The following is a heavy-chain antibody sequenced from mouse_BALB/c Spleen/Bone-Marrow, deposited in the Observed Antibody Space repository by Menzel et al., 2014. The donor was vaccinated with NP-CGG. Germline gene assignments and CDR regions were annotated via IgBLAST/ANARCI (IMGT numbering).Heavy chain of an antibody. CDR1: GDSITSGY. Sequence: EVQLQQPGPSLVKPSQTLSLTCSVTGDSITSGYWNWIRKFPGNKLEYMGYISYSGSTYYNPSLKSRISITRDTSKNQYYLRLNSVTTEDTATYYCARGGGSSYNYAMDYWGQGTSVTVSS. D-gene: IGHD1-1*01. CDR2: ISYSGST. V-gene: IGHV3-8*02. J-gene: IGHJ4*01. CDR3: ARGGGSSYNYAMDY.